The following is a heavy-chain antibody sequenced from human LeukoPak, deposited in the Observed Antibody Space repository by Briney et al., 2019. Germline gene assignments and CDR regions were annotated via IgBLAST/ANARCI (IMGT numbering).Heavy chain of an antibody. Sequence: RPGGSLRLSCAASGFTFSSYSMNWVRQAPGKGLERVSSISSSGTYVYYADSVKGRFTISRDNAKNSLSLQMNSLRADDAAVYYCARAYSGSYAHRYYYYGMDVWGQGTTVTVSS. CDR3: ARAYSGSYAHRYYYYGMDV. J-gene: IGHJ6*02. CDR1: GFTFSSYS. D-gene: IGHD1-26*01. V-gene: IGHV3-21*01. CDR2: ISSSGTYV.